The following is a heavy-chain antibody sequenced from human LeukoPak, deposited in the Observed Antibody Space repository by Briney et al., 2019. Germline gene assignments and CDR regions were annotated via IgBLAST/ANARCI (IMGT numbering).Heavy chain of an antibody. CDR1: GGSFSGYY. D-gene: IGHD3-10*01. CDR2: INHSGST. V-gene: IGHV4-34*01. J-gene: IGHJ5*02. CDR3: ARQGKSGFGPNWFDP. Sequence: SETLSLTCAVYGGSFSGYYWSWIRQPPGKGLEWIGEINHSGSTNYNPSLKSRVTISVDTSKNQFSLKLGSVTAADTAVYYCARQGKSGFGPNWFDPWGQGTLVTVSS.